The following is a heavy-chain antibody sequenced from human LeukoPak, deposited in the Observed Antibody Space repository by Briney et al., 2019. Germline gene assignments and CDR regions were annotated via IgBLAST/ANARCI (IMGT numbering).Heavy chain of an antibody. CDR3: AATRSGYYFFDI. V-gene: IGHV3-48*01. D-gene: IGHD3-22*01. J-gene: IGHJ5*02. CDR2: IGSSGRTT. CDR1: GLPFSDYT. Sequence: GGSLRLSCAASGLPFSDYTLNWVRQAPGKGLEWVSYIGSSGRTTYFADSVRGRFTISRDNAKNSLYLQMNTLRADDTAVYYYAATRSGYYFFDIWGQGALVTVSS.